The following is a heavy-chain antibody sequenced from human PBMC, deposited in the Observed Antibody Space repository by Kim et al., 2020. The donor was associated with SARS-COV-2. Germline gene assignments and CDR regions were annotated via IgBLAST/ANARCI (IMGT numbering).Heavy chain of an antibody. V-gene: IGHV4-31*03. J-gene: IGHJ4*02. Sequence: SETLSLTCTVSGGSISSGGYYWSWIRQHPGKGLEWIGYIYYSGSTYYNPSLKSRVTISVDTSKNQFSLKLSSVTAADTVVYYCARGLYYYDSSGYYYSTTWFDYWGQGTLVTVSS. CDR3: ARGLYYYDSSGYYYSTTWFDY. CDR2: IYYSGST. D-gene: IGHD3-22*01. CDR1: GGSISSGGYY.